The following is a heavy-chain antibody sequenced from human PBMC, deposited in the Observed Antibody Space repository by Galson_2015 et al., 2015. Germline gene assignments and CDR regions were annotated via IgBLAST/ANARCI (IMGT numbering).Heavy chain of an antibody. Sequence: SLRLSCAASGFTFNYYGMHWVRQAPGKGLEWVAVISFDGSDNFYADSVKGRFTISRDNSKNTLYLQMSSLRTEDTAVYYCAKATEGMPAALIDYWGQGTLVSVSA. V-gene: IGHV3-30*18. J-gene: IGHJ4*02. CDR3: AKATEGMPAALIDY. D-gene: IGHD2-2*01. CDR1: GFTFNYYG. CDR2: ISFDGSDN.